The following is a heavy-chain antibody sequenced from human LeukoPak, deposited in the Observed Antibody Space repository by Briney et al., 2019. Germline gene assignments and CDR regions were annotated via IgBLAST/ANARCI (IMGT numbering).Heavy chain of an antibody. CDR2: IYYSGST. J-gene: IGHJ4*02. Sequence: SETLSLTCTVSGGSISSYYWNWIRQPPGKGLEWIGYIYYSGSTYYNPSLKSRVTISVDTSKNQFSLKLSSVTAADTAVYYCARQTGEGGYYYDSSGYSEKIDYWGQGTLVTVSS. D-gene: IGHD3-22*01. V-gene: IGHV4-59*08. CDR1: GGSISSYY. CDR3: ARQTGEGGYYYDSSGYSEKIDY.